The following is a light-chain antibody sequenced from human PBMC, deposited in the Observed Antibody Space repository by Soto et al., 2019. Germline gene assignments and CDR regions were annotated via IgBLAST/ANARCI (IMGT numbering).Light chain of an antibody. CDR2: DAS. J-gene: IGKJ4*01. V-gene: IGKV1D-13*01. CDR1: QAINNA. CDR3: QQFRDSPFT. Sequence: AVQLTQSPSSLSAVVGDRVAITCRASQAINNALAWYQQKPGQPPTLLIYDASNLESGVPSRFSGSGSGTDFTLTISSLQPEEFATYFWQQFRDSPFTFGEGTKVEI.